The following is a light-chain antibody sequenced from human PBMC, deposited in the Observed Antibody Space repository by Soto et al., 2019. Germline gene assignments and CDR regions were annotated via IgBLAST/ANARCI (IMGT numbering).Light chain of an antibody. J-gene: IGKJ1*01. CDR1: QTISSW. CDR3: QNYNSYSEA. V-gene: IGKV1-5*03. CDR2: KES. Sequence: DLHMTQSPSTLSGSLGDRVTITCRASQTISSWLAWYQQKTGKAPKILIYKESTLKSGVPSRLSGSGSGTEFTLTISRLQPDDFATYYCQNYNSYSEAFGQGTKVDI.